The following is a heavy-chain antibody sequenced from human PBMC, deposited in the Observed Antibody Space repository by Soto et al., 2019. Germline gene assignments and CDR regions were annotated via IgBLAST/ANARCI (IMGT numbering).Heavy chain of an antibody. J-gene: IGHJ4*02. V-gene: IGHV4-39*01. Sequence: QLQLQQSGPGLVKPSETLSLTCTVSGGSITGTYYYWGWIRQSPGKGLEFIGSINYNGRTYYNPSLQGRVTVSVDTSQSQFSLRLVSVTAADTAVYFCAGHGSVTYYPIDYWGQGTLVTVSS. CDR2: INYNGRT. CDR1: GGSITGTYYY. D-gene: IGHD3-10*01. CDR3: AGHGSVTYYPIDY.